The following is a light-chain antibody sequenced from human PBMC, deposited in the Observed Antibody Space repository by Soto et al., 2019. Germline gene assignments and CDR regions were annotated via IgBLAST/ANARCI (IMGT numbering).Light chain of an antibody. V-gene: IGLV2-8*01. J-gene: IGLJ2*01. CDR1: TSDVGAAND. CDR3: SSSAGAKNMV. CDR2: EVS. Sequence: QSVLTQPPSASGSPGQSVTISCTGSTSDVGAANDVSWYQQQPGKAPKLMISEVSKRPSGVPDRFAGSKSGNTASLTVSGLQAEDEADYYCSSSAGAKNMVFGAGTKLTVL.